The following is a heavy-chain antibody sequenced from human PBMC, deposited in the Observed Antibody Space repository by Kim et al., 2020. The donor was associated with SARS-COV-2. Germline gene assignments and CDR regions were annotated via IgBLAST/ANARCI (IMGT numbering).Heavy chain of an antibody. J-gene: IGHJ6*03. D-gene: IGHD5-12*01. CDR3: ARPSSGYDYYYYYYMDV. CDR2: IYPGDSDT. Sequence: GESLKISCKGSGCSFTSYWIGWVRQMPGKGLEWMGIIYPGDSDTRYSPSFQGQVTISADKSISTAYLQWSSLKASDTAMYYCARPSSGYDYYYYYYMDVWGKGTTVTVSS. V-gene: IGHV5-51*01. CDR1: GCSFTSYW.